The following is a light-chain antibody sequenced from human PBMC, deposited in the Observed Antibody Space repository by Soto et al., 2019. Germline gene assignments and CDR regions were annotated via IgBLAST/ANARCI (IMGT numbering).Light chain of an antibody. J-gene: IGLJ7*01. Sequence: QSVLTQPRSVSGSPGQSVTISCTGTSSDVGGYSYVSWYQQHPGKAPKLMMYDVKTRPSGIPDRFSGSKSGNTASLTISGLQAEDEAGYYCLSYAGSYTFVFGSGTQLTVL. CDR2: DVK. V-gene: IGLV2-11*01. CDR1: SSDVGGYSY. CDR3: LSYAGSYTFV.